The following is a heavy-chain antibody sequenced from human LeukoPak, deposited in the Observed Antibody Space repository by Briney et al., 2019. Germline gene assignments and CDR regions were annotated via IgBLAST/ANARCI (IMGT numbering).Heavy chain of an antibody. Sequence: SQTLSLTCAISGDSVFSNSSWNWIRQSPSRGLEWLGRTYYRSKWYNDYAVSVKSRITINPDTSKNQFSLQLNSVAPEDTAVYYCVRDHGGLDYWGQGTVVTVSS. CDR2: TYYRSKWYN. V-gene: IGHV6-1*01. J-gene: IGHJ4*02. CDR3: VRDHGGLDY. CDR1: GDSVFSNSS.